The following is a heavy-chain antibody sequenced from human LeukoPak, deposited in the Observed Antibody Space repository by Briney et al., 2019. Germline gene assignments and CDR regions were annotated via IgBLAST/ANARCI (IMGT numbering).Heavy chain of an antibody. J-gene: IGHJ2*01. CDR1: GGSFSGYY. V-gene: IGHV4-34*01. CDR2: INHSGST. CDR3: ARGGGEQWPLDL. D-gene: IGHD6-19*01. Sequence: SETLSLTCAVYGGSFSGYYWSWIRQPPGKGLEWIGEINHSGSTNYNPSLKSRVTISVDTSKNQFSLKLSSVTAADTVVYYCARGGGEQWPLDLWGRGTLVTVSS.